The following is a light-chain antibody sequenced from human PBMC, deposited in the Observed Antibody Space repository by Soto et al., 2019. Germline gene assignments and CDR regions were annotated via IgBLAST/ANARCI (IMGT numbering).Light chain of an antibody. CDR3: NSHTSGDFRV. J-gene: IGLJ1*01. V-gene: IGLV2-14*01. Sequence: QSSLTQPASVSGSPGQSITISCTGSNSDIGRYDHVSWYQHHPGRAPKLLISEVTKRPSGISDRFSGSKSGYTASLTISGLQAEDEADYYCNSHTSGDFRVFGTATKVTVL. CDR2: EVT. CDR1: NSDIGRYDH.